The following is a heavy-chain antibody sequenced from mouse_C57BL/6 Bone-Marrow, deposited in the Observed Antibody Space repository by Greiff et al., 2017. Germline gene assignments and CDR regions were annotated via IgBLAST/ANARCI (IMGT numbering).Heavy chain of an antibody. D-gene: IGHD2-5*01. V-gene: IGHV1-53*01. CDR2: INPSNGGT. CDR3: ARGDYSNPDAMDY. J-gene: IGHJ4*01. CDR1: GYTFTSYW. Sequence: QVQLQQPGTELVKPGASVKLSCKASGYTFTSYWMHWVKQRPGQGLEWIGNINPSNGGTNYNEKFKSKATLTVDKSSSTAYLQLSSLTSEDSAVYYCARGDYSNPDAMDYWGQGTSVTVSS.